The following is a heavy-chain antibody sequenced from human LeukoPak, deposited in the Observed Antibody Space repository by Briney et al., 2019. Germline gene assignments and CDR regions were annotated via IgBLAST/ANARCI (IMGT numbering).Heavy chain of an antibody. CDR3: ARDSDIVVVPPYY. V-gene: IGHV3-7*01. J-gene: IGHJ4*02. CDR2: IKQDGSEK. CDR1: GFTFSSYW. D-gene: IGHD2-2*01. Sequence: PEGSLRLSCAASGFTFSSYWMSWVRQAPGKGLEWVANIKQDGSEKYYVDSVKGRFTISRDNAKNSLYLQMNSLRAEDTAVYYCARDSDIVVVPPYYWGQGTLVTVSS.